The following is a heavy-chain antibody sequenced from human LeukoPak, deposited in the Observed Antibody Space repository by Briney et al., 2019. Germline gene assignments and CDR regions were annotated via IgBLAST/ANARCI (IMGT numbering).Heavy chain of an antibody. CDR2: INPGDSTT. V-gene: IGHV1-46*01. J-gene: IGHJ4*02. CDR1: GYTFSTYN. CDR3: VRASSGTKTRLDY. Sequence: ASVKVSCKASGYTFSTYNVHWVRQAPRQGLEWMGIINPGDSTTTYAQMFQGRVTMTRDTSTTTVYMELSSLRSEDTAVYYCVRASSGTKTRLDYWGQGTLVTVSS. D-gene: IGHD1-7*01.